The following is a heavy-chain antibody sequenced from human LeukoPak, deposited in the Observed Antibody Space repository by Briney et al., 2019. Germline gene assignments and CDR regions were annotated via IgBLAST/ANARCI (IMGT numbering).Heavy chain of an antibody. D-gene: IGHD2-15*01. CDR2: IYYSGST. V-gene: IGHV4-59*01. J-gene: IGHJ3*02. Sequence: SETLSLTCTVSGRSISSYYWSWIRQPPGKGLEWIGYIYYSGSTNYHPSLKGRVTISVDTSKNQFPLKLSSVTAADTAVYYCARDQDVGAAFDIWGQGTMVTVSS. CDR3: ARDQDVGAAFDI. CDR1: GRSISSYY.